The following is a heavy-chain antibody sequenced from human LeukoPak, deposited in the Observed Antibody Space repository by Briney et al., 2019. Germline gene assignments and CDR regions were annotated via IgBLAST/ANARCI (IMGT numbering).Heavy chain of an antibody. CDR3: ASLLAVAYAFDI. Sequence: PSETLSLTCTVSGGSTSSSSYYWGWIRQPPGKGLEWIGSIYYSGSTYYNPSLKSRVTISVDTSKNQFSLKLSSVTAADTAVYYCASLLAVAYAFDIWGQGTMVTVSS. V-gene: IGHV4-39*07. D-gene: IGHD6-19*01. CDR1: GGSTSSSSYY. CDR2: IYYSGST. J-gene: IGHJ3*02.